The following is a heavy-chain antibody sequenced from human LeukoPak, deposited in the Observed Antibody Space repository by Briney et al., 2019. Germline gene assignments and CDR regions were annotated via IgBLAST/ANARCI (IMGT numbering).Heavy chain of an antibody. CDR3: AKGYCSSTSCYHGGLDY. CDR1: GFTFDDYT. D-gene: IGHD2-2*01. CDR2: ISWDGGST. J-gene: IGHJ4*02. V-gene: IGHV3-43*01. Sequence: GSLRLPCAASGFTFDDYTMHWVRQAPGKGLEWVSLISWDGGSTYYADSVKGRFTISRDNSKNSLYLQMNSLRTEDTALYYCAKGYCSSTSCYHGGLDYWGQGTLVTVSS.